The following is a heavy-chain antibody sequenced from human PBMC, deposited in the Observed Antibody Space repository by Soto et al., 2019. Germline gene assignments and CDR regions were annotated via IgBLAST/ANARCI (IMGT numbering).Heavy chain of an antibody. J-gene: IGHJ4*02. CDR3: ASGIDY. V-gene: IGHV3-48*03. CDR1: GFAFSSYE. Sequence: GESRRLYCVAAGFAFSSYEMTWIRQVPGEGLEWISYISSSGSATCYADSVKGRFTISRDNAQHSVYLQMNSLRADDTALYFCASGIDYWGQGTLVTVSS. CDR2: ISSSGSAT.